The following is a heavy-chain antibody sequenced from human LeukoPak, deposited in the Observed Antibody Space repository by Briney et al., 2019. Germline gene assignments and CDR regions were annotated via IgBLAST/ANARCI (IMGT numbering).Heavy chain of an antibody. CDR3: ARTVAGNVLYFDY. CDR1: GGSVSGYY. CDR2: IYYSGST. D-gene: IGHD6-19*01. V-gene: IGHV4-59*02. J-gene: IGHJ4*02. Sequence: PSETLSLTCTVSGGSVSGYYCNWIRQPPGKGLEWIGYIYYSGSTNYNPSLKSRVTISVDTSKNQFSLKLSSVTAADTAVYYCARTVAGNVLYFDYWGQGTLVTVSS.